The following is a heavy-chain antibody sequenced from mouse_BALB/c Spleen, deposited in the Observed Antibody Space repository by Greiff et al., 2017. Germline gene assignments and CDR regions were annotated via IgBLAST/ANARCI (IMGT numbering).Heavy chain of an antibody. V-gene: IGHV1-69*02. D-gene: IGHD2-3*01. CDR2: IDPSDGET. CDR1: GYTFTSYW. CDR3: ARDGYYVGFAY. Sequence: QVQLQQPGAELVKPGAPVKLSCKASGYTFTSYWMHWVKQRPGRGLEWIGRIDPSDGETHYNQKFKGKATMTADKSSSTAYIQLSSLTSEDSAVYSCARDGYYVGFAYWGQGTLVTVSA. J-gene: IGHJ3*01.